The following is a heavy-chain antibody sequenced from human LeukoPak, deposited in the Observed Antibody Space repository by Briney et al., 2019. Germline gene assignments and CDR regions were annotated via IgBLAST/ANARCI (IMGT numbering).Heavy chain of an antibody. J-gene: IGHJ6*03. D-gene: IGHD6-19*01. Sequence: SETLSLTCTVSGGSISNYYWSWIRQPPGKGLEGIGYMYNSGSTNYNPSLKSRVTISVDTSTNQFSLKLSSVTAADTAVYYCARGAGPNFYYHMDVWGKGTTVTVSS. CDR3: ARGAGPNFYYHMDV. CDR1: GGSISNYY. CDR2: MYNSGST. V-gene: IGHV4-59*01.